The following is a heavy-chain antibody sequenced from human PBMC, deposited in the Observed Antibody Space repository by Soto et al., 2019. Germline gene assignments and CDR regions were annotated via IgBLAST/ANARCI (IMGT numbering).Heavy chain of an antibody. J-gene: IGHJ3*02. D-gene: IGHD1-26*01. CDR3: ARDSGHYYRSDAFDK. V-gene: IGHV1-46*01. Sequence: ASVKVSCKASGYTFTASYMHWVRRAPGQGLEWMGIIDPSGGSTSYSQKFQGRVTMTRDTSTSTVYMELNSLRSEDTAVFYCARDSGHYYRSDAFDKWGQGTMVTVSS. CDR1: GYTFTASY. CDR2: IDPSGGST.